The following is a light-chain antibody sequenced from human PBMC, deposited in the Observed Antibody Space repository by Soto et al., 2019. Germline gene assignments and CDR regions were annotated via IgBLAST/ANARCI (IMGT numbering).Light chain of an antibody. CDR1: SSDVGGYNY. CDR2: DVS. V-gene: IGLV2-14*01. CDR3: SSYTSSSTLDPYV. J-gene: IGLJ1*01. Sequence: QCVRTQPASGSGAAGQGISISCTGTSSDVGGYNYVSWYQQHPGKAPKLMIYDVSNRPSGVSNRFSGSKSGNTASLTISGLQAEDEADYYCSSYTSSSTLDPYVFGTGTKVTVL.